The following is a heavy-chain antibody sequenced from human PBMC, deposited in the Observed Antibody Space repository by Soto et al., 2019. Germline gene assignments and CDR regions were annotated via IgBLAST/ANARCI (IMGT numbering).Heavy chain of an antibody. CDR2: INAGNGNT. Sequence: ASVKVSCKASGYTFTSYAMHWVRQAPGQRLEWMGWINAGNGNTKYSQKFQGRVTITRDTSASTAYMELSSLRSEDTAVYYCARAGSSDIVVVPAAMWWGNWFDPWG. CDR3: ARAGSSDIVVVPAAMWWGNWFDP. J-gene: IGHJ5*02. CDR1: GYTFTSYA. V-gene: IGHV1-3*01. D-gene: IGHD2-2*01.